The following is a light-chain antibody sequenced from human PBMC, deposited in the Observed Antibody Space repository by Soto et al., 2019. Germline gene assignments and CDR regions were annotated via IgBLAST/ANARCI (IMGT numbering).Light chain of an antibody. CDR1: QSVGGY. CDR2: DAS. V-gene: IGKV3-11*01. CDR3: HQRSNWPPLT. Sequence: EVVLTQSPATLSLSPGERATLSCRASQSVGGYLDWYQQKPGQAPRLLIYDASNRASGILARFSGSGSGTDLTLTISSLEPEDLAVYYCHQRSNWPPLTFGGGTKVEIK. J-gene: IGKJ4*01.